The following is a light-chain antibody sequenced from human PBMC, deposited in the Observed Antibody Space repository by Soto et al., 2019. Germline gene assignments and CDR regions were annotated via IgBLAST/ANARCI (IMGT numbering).Light chain of an antibody. V-gene: IGKV1-39*01. Sequence: IQMTQSPSSLSASVGERVTITCRASQRITNYLNWYQQKPGEAPKLLISTSGTLQRGVPSRFSGSGSGTDFTLTITALRPKDFATYFCQQTYSTPYTFGQGTKLEIK. J-gene: IGKJ2*01. CDR1: QRITNY. CDR2: TSG. CDR3: QQTYSTPYT.